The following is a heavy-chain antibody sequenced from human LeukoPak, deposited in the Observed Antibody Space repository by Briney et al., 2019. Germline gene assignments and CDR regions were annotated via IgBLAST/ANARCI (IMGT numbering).Heavy chain of an antibody. J-gene: IGHJ3*02. CDR3: AREDYDI. V-gene: IGHV3-7*01. CDR2: IKQDGSEK. CDR1: GFTFRNYW. Sequence: GGSLRLSCAASGFTFRNYWMSWVRQAPGKGLEWVANIKQDGSEKYYVDSVKGRFTISRDNAKNSLYLQLNSLRAEDTAVYYCAREDYDIWGQGTMAPVSS. D-gene: IGHD3-16*01.